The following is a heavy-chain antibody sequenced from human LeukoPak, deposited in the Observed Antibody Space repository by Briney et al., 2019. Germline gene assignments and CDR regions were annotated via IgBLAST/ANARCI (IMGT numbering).Heavy chain of an antibody. J-gene: IGHJ4*02. CDR2: ISYDGSNK. D-gene: IGHD3-16*02. CDR3: ARDSGPTENYDYVWGSYRSVAGIDY. Sequence: GGSLRLSCAASGFTFSSYAMHWVRQAPGKGLEWVAVISYDGSNKYYADSVKGRFTISRDNSKNTLYLQMNSLRAEDTAVYYCARDSGPTENYDYVWGSYRSVAGIDYWGQGTLVTVSS. V-gene: IGHV3-30-3*01. CDR1: GFTFSSYA.